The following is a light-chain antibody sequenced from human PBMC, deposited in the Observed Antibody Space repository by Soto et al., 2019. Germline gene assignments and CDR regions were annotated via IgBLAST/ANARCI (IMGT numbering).Light chain of an antibody. CDR3: LQDYNYPRT. V-gene: IGKV1-6*01. CDR1: QGIRND. J-gene: IGKJ1*01. Sequence: AIQMTQSPSSLSASVGDRVTITCRASQGIRNDLGWYQQKPGKAPKLLIYAASSLQSGVPSRFSGSGYGTDFTLTISSLQPEDFATYYYLQDYNYPRTFGQGTKVEIK. CDR2: AAS.